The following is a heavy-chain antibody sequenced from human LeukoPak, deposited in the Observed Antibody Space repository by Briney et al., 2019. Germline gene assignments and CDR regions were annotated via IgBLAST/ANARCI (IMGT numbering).Heavy chain of an antibody. D-gene: IGHD3-10*01. CDR2: IRYDGSNK. V-gene: IGHV3-30*02. CDR3: AKDEATMVRGVISDYYYYMDV. J-gene: IGHJ6*03. CDR1: GFTFSSYG. Sequence: GGSLRLSCAASGFTFSSYGMHWVRQAPGKGLEWVAFIRYDGSNKYYADSVKGRFTISRDNSKNTLYLQMNSLRAEDTAVYNCAKDEATMVRGVISDYYYYMDVWGKGTTVTVSS.